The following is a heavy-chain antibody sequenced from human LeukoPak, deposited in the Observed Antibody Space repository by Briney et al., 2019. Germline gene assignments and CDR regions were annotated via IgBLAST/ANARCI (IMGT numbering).Heavy chain of an antibody. CDR3: ARFPHDPLEYGYYMDV. CDR1: GGSLTAFY. V-gene: IGHV4-34*01. Sequence: SETLSPTFAVDGGSLTAFYSSGGRQTPGKGLEWIGDINLTGNTNYNPSLPDYNPSPKRPVPTPVDSSSDESSLPLTPLTAADTGDYYGARFPHDPLEYGYYMDVWGKGTTVTVSS. J-gene: IGHJ6*03. CDR2: INLTGNT. D-gene: IGHD3-3*01.